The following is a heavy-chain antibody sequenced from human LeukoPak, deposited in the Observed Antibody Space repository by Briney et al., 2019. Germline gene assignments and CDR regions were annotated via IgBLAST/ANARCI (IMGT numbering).Heavy chain of an antibody. CDR2: INHSGST. CDR3: GRNGKVRNYNWNYRQSHYLDY. V-gene: IGHV4-34*01. J-gene: IGHJ4*02. CDR1: GGSFSGYY. Sequence: PSETLSLTCAVYGGSFSGYYWRWIRQPPGKGLEWIGEINHSGSTNYNPSLKSRVTISVDTSKNQFSLKLSSVTAADTAVYYCGRNGKVRNYNWNYRQSHYLDYWGQGTLVTVSS. D-gene: IGHD1-7*01.